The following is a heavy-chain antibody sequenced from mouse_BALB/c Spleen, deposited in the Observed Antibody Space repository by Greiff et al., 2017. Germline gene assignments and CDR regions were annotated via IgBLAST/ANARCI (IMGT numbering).Heavy chain of an antibody. J-gene: IGHJ2*01. CDR3: ARPFITTVVASYYFDY. Sequence: QVQLQQPGAELVMPGASVKMSCKASGYTFTDYWMHWVKQRPGQGLEWIGAIDTSDSYTSYNQKFKGKATLTVDESSSTAYMQLSSLTSEDSAVYYCARPFITTVVASYYFDYWGQGTTLTVSS. D-gene: IGHD1-1*01. CDR2: IDTSDSYT. CDR1: GYTFTDYW. V-gene: IGHV1-69*01.